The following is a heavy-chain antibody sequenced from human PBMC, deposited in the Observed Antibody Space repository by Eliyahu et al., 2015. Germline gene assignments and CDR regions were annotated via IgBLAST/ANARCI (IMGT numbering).Heavy chain of an antibody. J-gene: IGHJ4*02. CDR2: ISSSSSYR. CDR3: ARNPATYDSSGYYFFDY. D-gene: IGHD3-22*01. CDR1: GXTFSXYS. Sequence: EVQLVESGGGLVKPGGSLXLSXAAXGXTFSXYSXNWVRQAPGKGLEWVSSISSSSSYRYYGDSVKGRFTISRDDAKNSLYLQINSLGAEDTAVYYCARNPATYDSSGYYFFDYWGQGTLVTASS. V-gene: IGHV3-21*01.